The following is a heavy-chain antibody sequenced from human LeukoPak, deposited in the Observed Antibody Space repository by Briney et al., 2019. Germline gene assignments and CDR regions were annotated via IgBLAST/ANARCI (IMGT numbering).Heavy chain of an antibody. CDR3: ARSSSGWPLYFDC. CDR1: GYTFTGDY. D-gene: IGHD6-19*01. Sequence: ASVKVSCKASGYTFTGDYMHCVRQAPGQGLEWMGWINPKSGGTKFAQKHQGGVTMTADTSIDTAYLELSNLKSDDTAIYYCARSSSGWPLYFDCWGQGTLVTVSS. J-gene: IGHJ4*02. CDR2: INPKSGGT. V-gene: IGHV1-2*02.